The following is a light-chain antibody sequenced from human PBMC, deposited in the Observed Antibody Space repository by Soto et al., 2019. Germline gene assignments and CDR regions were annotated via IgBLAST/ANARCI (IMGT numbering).Light chain of an antibody. CDR2: KAS. CDR1: QSISSW. Sequence: DIQMTQSPSTLSASVGDRVTITCRASQSISSWLAWYLQKPGRAPKLLIYKASSLESGVPSRFSGSGSGTEFTLTISSLQPDDFATYYCQQYNSFPTFGQGTKVEIK. J-gene: IGKJ1*01. CDR3: QQYNSFPT. V-gene: IGKV1-5*03.